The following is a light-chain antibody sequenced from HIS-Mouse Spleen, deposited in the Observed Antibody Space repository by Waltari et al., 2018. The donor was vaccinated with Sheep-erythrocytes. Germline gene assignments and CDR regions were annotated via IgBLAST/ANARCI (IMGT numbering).Light chain of an antibody. CDR2: EGS. CDR3: CSYAGSSTPWV. CDR1: SRDVGSYNL. Sequence: QSALTQPASVSGSPGQSITISCTGTSRDVGSYNLFSWYQQHPGKAPKLRIYEGSKRPSGVSNRFSGSKSGNTASLTISGLQAEDEADYYCCSYAGSSTPWVFGGGTKLTVL. J-gene: IGLJ3*02. V-gene: IGLV2-23*01.